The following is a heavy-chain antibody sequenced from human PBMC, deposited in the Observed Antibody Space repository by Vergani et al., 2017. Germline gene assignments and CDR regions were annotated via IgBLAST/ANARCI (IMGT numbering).Heavy chain of an antibody. CDR3: ARWGNEKRLDS. D-gene: IGHD1-1*01. CDR1: GFTFSSHG. J-gene: IGHJ5*01. Sequence: QVQLVESEGGVVQPGRSLTLSCVASGFTFSSHGMHWVRQAPGKGLEWVAVIWYAGSNKYYGDSVKGRVTFSRDNSKNTLYLQMNSLRVEDTAVYYCARWGNEKRLDSWGQGTLVTVTS. V-gene: IGHV3-33*01. CDR2: IWYAGSNK.